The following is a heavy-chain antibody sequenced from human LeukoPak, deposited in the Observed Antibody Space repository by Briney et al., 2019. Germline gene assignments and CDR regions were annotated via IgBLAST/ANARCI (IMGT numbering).Heavy chain of an antibody. J-gene: IGHJ4*02. CDR3: AREGSSGYYFREYYFDY. CDR1: GFTFSSYS. D-gene: IGHD3-22*01. V-gene: IGHV3-21*01. CDR2: ISSSSSYI. Sequence: GGSLRLSCAASGFTFSSYSMNWVRQAPGRGLEWVSSISSSSSYIYYADSVKGRFTISRDNAKNSLYLQMNSLRAEDTAVYYCAREGSSGYYFREYYFDYWGQGTLVTVSS.